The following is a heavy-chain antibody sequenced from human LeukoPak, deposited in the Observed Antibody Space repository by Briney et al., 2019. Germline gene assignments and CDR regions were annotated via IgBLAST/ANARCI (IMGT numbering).Heavy chain of an antibody. D-gene: IGHD3-10*01. CDR1: GGSISSYY. Sequence: PSETLSLTCTVSGGSISSYYWSWIRKPAGKGLEGIGRIYTSGSTNYNPSLKSRVTMSVDTSKSQFSLKLSSVTAADTAVYYCARPMIRGDAFDIWGQGTMVTVSS. J-gene: IGHJ3*02. CDR2: IYTSGST. CDR3: ARPMIRGDAFDI. V-gene: IGHV4-4*07.